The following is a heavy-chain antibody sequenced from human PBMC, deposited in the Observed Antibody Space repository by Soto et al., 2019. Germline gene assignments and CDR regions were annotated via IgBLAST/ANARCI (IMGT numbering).Heavy chain of an antibody. J-gene: IGHJ4*02. CDR3: ARHPTFSGWEYYFDY. CDR1: GDSVSSSNYY. CDR2: VYYSGST. Sequence: QLQLQESGPGLVKPSETLSLTCTVSGDSVSSSNYYWGWIRQPPGKGLEWIGSVYYSGSTYYNPSLKSRFTMSVDTSKNQFSLKLSSVTAADAAVYYCARHPTFSGWEYYFDYWGQGTQVTVSS. V-gene: IGHV4-39*01. D-gene: IGHD6-19*01.